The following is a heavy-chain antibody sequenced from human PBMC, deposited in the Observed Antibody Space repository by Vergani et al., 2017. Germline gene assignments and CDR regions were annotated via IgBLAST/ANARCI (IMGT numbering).Heavy chain of an antibody. V-gene: IGHV3-23*01. CDR3: AKDRSSVYYYVYAFDI. CDR1: GFTFSSYA. CDR2: ISGSGGST. J-gene: IGHJ3*02. Sequence: EVQLLESGGGLVQPGGSLRLSCAASGFTFSSYAMSWVRQAPGKGLEWVSAISGSGGSTYYADSVKGRFTISRDNSKNTMYLQMNSLRAEDTAVYYCAKDRSSVYYYVYAFDIWGQGTMVTVSS. D-gene: IGHD3-22*01.